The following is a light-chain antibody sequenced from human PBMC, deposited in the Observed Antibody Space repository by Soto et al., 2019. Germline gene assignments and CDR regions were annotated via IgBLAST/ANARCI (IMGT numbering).Light chain of an antibody. CDR3: QQLYTLPFT. CDR2: EAS. Sequence: DIQMTQSPSTLSASVGDSVTIXXRASQRSTNWVAGDQQKPGKAPKIXIYEASSLERGGPSRFSGSGSGTEFTLTISGLLPEDFAAYHCQQLYTLPFTFGQGTRLEI. CDR1: QRSTNW. V-gene: IGKV1-5*01. J-gene: IGKJ5*01.